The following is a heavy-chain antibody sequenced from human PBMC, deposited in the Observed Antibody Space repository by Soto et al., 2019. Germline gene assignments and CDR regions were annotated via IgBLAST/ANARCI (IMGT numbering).Heavy chain of an antibody. CDR3: ARVVVVPADSYYYGMDV. V-gene: IGHV1-2*02. Sequence: ASVKVSCKASGYTFTGYYMHWVRQAPGQGLEWMGWISPNSGDTNYAQKLQGRVTMTTDTSTSTAYMELRRLKSDDTAVYYCARVVVVPADSYYYGMDVWGQGTTVTVSS. J-gene: IGHJ6*02. CDR1: GYTFTGYY. D-gene: IGHD2-2*01. CDR2: ISPNSGDT.